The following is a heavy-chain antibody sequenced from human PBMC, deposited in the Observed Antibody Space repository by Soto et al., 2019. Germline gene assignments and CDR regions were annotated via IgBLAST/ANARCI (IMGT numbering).Heavy chain of an antibody. CDR1: GGTFSSYA. D-gene: IGHD2-15*01. V-gene: IGHV1-69*06. CDR2: SIPIFGTA. CDR3: ARGSASVARGYYYYYGMDV. J-gene: IGHJ6*02. Sequence: QVQLVQSGAEVKKPGSSVKVSCKASGGTFSSYAISWVRQAPGQGLEWMGGSIPIFGTANYAQKFQGRVTITADKSTSTAYMELSSLRSEDTAVYYCARGSASVARGYYYYYGMDVWGQGTTVTVSS.